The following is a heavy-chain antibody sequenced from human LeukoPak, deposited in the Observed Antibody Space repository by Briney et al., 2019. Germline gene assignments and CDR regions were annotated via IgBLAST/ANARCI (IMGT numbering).Heavy chain of an antibody. D-gene: IGHD2-2*02. Sequence: PSETLSLTCAVYGGSFSGYYWSWIRQPPGKGLEWIGEINHSGSTNYNPSLKSRVTISVDTSKNQFSLKLSSVTAADTAVYYCARAREIPGYYYYYMDVWGKGTTVTVSS. V-gene: IGHV4-34*01. CDR2: INHSGST. CDR1: GGSFSGYY. J-gene: IGHJ6*03. CDR3: ARAREIPGYYYYYMDV.